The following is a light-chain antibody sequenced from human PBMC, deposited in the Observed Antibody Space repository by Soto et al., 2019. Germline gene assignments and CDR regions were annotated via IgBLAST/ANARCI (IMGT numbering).Light chain of an antibody. CDR1: ETVDTSS. V-gene: IGKV3-20*01. J-gene: IGKJ4*01. CDR2: SVS. Sequence: EIVLTQSPGTLSLSPGETATLSCRASETVDTSSLGWYQQKPGRAPSLLIYSVSRRATGIPDRFSASGSATDFTLTTTRLEPEDFAVYYCHQYGSSPLTFGGGTKVEI. CDR3: HQYGSSPLT.